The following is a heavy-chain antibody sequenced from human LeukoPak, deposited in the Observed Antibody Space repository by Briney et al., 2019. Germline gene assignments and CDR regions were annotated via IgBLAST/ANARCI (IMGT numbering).Heavy chain of an antibody. V-gene: IGHV4-34*01. D-gene: IGHD2-21*01. Sequence: SETLSLTCAVYGGSFSGYYWSWIRQPPGKGLEWIGEINNSGSTNYNPSLKSRVTISVDTSKNQFSLKLSSVTAADTAVYYCARGQGIVDYWGQGTLVTVSS. CDR3: ARGQGIVDY. CDR1: GGSFSGYY. CDR2: INNSGST. J-gene: IGHJ4*02.